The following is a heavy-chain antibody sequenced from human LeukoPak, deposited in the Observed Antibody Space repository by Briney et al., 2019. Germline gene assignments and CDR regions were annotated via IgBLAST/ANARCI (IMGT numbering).Heavy chain of an antibody. CDR2: ISSSGGNA. V-gene: IGHV3-23*01. Sequence: GGSLRLSCAASGFTFSNYAMNWVRRAPGKGLEWVSLISSSGGNAYYADSVRGRFTISRDKSKHTVSLQMNSLRGEDTAVYYCAKDVRVGGGGMDVWGQGTPVTVSS. D-gene: IGHD1-26*01. CDR1: GFTFSNYA. CDR3: AKDVRVGGGGMDV. J-gene: IGHJ6*02.